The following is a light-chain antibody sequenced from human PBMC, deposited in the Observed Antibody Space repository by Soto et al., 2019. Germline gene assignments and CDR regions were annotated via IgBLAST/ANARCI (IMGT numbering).Light chain of an antibody. CDR2: GNS. CDR3: SSYTSSSTLVV. J-gene: IGLJ1*01. V-gene: IGLV1-40*01. Sequence: QSLLTQPPSVSGAPGQRVTISCTGSSSNIGAGYDVHWYQQLPGTAPKLLIYGNSNRPSGVPDRFSGSKSGTSASLAISGLQAEDEADYYCSSYTSSSTLVVFGTGTKVTVL. CDR1: SSNIGAGYD.